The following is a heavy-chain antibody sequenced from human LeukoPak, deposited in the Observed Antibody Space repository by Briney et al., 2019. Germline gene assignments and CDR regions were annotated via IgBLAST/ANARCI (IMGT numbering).Heavy chain of an antibody. CDR2: ISGSGGST. Sequence: PGGSLRLSCAASGFTVSSNYMSWVRQAPGKGLEWVSAISGSGGSTYYADSVKGRFTISRDNAKNSLYLQMNSLRAEDTAVYYCARVSLLDAFDIWGQGTMVTVSS. CDR3: ARVSLLDAFDI. V-gene: IGHV3-23*01. J-gene: IGHJ3*02. CDR1: GFTVSSNY.